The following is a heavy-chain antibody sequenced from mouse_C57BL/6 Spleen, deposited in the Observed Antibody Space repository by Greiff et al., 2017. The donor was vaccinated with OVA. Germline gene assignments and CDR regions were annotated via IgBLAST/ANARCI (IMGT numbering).Heavy chain of an antibody. CDR2: INPSTGGT. J-gene: IGHJ2*01. CDR1: GYSFTGYY. V-gene: IGHV1-42*01. CDR3: ARYGNYDYFDY. Sequence: EVQLQQSGPELVKPGASVKISCKASGYSFTGYYMNWVKQSPEKSLEWIGEINPSTGGTTYNQKFKAKATLTVDKSSSTAYMQLKSLTSEDSAVYYCARYGNYDYFDYWGQGTTLTVSS. D-gene: IGHD2-1*01.